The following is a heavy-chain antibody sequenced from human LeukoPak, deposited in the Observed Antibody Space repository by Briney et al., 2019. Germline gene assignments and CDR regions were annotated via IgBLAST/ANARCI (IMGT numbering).Heavy chain of an antibody. V-gene: IGHV3-48*04. CDR2: ISSSSTTI. J-gene: IGHJ4*02. CDR3: AKDFVASTVIPNN. D-gene: IGHD4-17*01. Sequence: GGSLRLSCAASGFTFASYNMNWVRQAPGKGLEWVSHISSSSTTIYYADSVKGRFTISRDNAKNSLFLQMNSLRAEDTAVYYCAKDFVASTVIPNNWGQGTLVTVSS. CDR1: GFTFASYN.